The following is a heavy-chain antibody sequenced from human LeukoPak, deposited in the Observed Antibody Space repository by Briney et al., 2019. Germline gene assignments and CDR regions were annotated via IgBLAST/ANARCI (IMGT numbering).Heavy chain of an antibody. CDR1: GFTFSSYA. CDR3: AKEPLLDTGFWFDP. J-gene: IGHJ5*02. V-gene: IGHV3-30-3*01. Sequence: GGSLRLSCAASGFTFSSYAMHWVRQAPGKGLEWVAVISYDGSNKYYADSVKGRFTISRDNSKNTLYLQMNSLRAEDTAVYYCAKEPLLDTGFWFDPWGQGTLVTVSS. CDR2: ISYDGSNK. D-gene: IGHD3-9*01.